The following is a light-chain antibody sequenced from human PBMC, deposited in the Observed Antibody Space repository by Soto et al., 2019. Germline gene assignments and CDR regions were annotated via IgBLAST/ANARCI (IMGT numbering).Light chain of an antibody. CDR2: SNS. Sequence: QSVLTQPPSASGTPGQRVTISCSGSDSNIGSNTVNWYQQVPGTAPKLLIYSNSQRPSGVPDRFSGSKSGTSASLAISGLQSEDEGDYYCAAWYDSLNGRAVFGGGTKLTVL. CDR3: AAWYDSLNGRAV. V-gene: IGLV1-44*01. CDR1: DSNIGSNT. J-gene: IGLJ3*02.